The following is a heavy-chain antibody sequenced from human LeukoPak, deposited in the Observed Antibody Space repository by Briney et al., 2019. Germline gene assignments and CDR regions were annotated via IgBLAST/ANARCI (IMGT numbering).Heavy chain of an antibody. D-gene: IGHD2-2*01. CDR3: ARDGCSSTSCETFDY. J-gene: IGHJ4*02. CDR1: GFTFSSYS. V-gene: IGHV3-21*01. Sequence: PGGSLRLSCAASGFTFSSYSMNWVRQAPGKGLEWVSSISSSNSYIYYADSVKGRFTISRDNAKNSLYLQMNSLRAEDTAVYYCARDGCSSTSCETFDYWGQGTLVTVSS. CDR2: ISSSNSYI.